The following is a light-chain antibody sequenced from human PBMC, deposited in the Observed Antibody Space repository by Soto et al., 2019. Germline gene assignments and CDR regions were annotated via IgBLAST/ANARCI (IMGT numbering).Light chain of an antibody. CDR1: QSVSSRY. CDR2: GAS. V-gene: IGKV3-20*01. J-gene: IGKJ1*01. CDR3: QQYGSSPRT. Sequence: EIVLTQSPGTLSLSPGERATLSCRASQSVSSRYLARYQQKPGQAPRLLIYGASSRATGIPDRFSGSGSGTDFTLTISRLEPEDVAVYYCQQYGSSPRTFGQGTKVEIK.